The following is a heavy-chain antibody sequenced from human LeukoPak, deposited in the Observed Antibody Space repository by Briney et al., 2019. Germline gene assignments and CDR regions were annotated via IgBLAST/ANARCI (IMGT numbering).Heavy chain of an antibody. Sequence: GGSLRLSCAASGFTFSNYGMSWVRQAPGKGLEWVSGISGSGDSTFYADSVKGRFTISRDNAKNSLYLQMNSLRAEDTAVYYCAKTAGIAAAADFDYWGQGTLVTVSS. D-gene: IGHD6-13*01. CDR1: GFTFSNYG. J-gene: IGHJ4*02. CDR3: AKTAGIAAAADFDY. CDR2: ISGSGDST. V-gene: IGHV3-23*01.